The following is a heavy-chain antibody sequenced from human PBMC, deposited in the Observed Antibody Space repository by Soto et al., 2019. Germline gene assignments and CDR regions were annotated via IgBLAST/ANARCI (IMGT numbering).Heavy chain of an antibody. V-gene: IGHV3-43*01. Sequence: GGSLRLSCAASGFTFDDYTMHWVRQAPGKGLEWVSLISWDGGSTYYADSVKGRFTISRDNSKNSLYLQMNSLRTEDTALYYCAKDGEDRYHYGMDVWGQGTTVPVSS. J-gene: IGHJ6*02. CDR1: GFTFDDYT. CDR2: ISWDGGST. CDR3: AKDGEDRYHYGMDV.